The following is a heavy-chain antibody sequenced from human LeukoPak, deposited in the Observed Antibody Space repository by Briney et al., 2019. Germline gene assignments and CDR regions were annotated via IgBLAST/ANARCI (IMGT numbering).Heavy chain of an antibody. D-gene: IGHD6-13*01. J-gene: IGHJ6*02. V-gene: IGHV1-69*04. Sequence: SVKVSCKASGGTFSSYAISWVRQAPGQGLERMGRIIPILGIANYAQKFQGRVTITADKSTSTAYMELSSLRSEDTAVYYCARSPKYSSSWLNYYGMDVWGQGTTVTVSS. CDR1: GGTFSSYA. CDR3: ARSPKYSSSWLNYYGMDV. CDR2: IIPILGIA.